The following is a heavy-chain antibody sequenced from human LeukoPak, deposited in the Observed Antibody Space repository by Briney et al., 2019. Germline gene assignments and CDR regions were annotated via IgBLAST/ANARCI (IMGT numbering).Heavy chain of an antibody. V-gene: IGHV7-4-1*01. Sequence: ASVKVSCKASRYTLTNYALNWVRQAPGQGLEWMGWINTNTGNPTYAQGFTGRFVFSLDTSVNTAYLQIGSLKAGDTAIYYCARVQGYCSTTSCYPHYWGQGALVTVSS. CDR2: INTNTGNP. CDR3: ARVQGYCSTTSCYPHY. J-gene: IGHJ4*02. CDR1: RYTLTNYA. D-gene: IGHD2-2*01.